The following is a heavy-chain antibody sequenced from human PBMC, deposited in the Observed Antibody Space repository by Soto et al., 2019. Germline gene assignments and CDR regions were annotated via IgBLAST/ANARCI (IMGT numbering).Heavy chain of an antibody. Sequence: SETLSLTCPVSGGSMSSGGYYWSWIRQHPGKGLEWIGYIYYSGSTYYNPSLKSRVTISVDTSKNQFSLKLSSVTAADTAVYYCARELVTETYYFDYWGQGTLVTVSS. CDR2: IYYSGST. CDR3: ARELVTETYYFDY. CDR1: GGSMSSGGYY. D-gene: IGHD3-16*02. J-gene: IGHJ4*02. V-gene: IGHV4-31*03.